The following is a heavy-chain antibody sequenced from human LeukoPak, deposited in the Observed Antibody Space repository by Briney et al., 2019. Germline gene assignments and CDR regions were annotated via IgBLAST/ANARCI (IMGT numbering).Heavy chain of an antibody. CDR3: ASVYKYGMDV. J-gene: IGHJ6*02. CDR2: IYYSGST. Sequence: SETLSLTCTVSGGSVSSGSYYWSWIRQPPGKGLEWIGYIYYSGSTNYNPSLKSRVTISVDTSKNQFSLKLSSVTAADTAVYYCASVYKYGMDVWGQGTTVIVSS. V-gene: IGHV4-61*01. CDR1: GGSVSSGSYY.